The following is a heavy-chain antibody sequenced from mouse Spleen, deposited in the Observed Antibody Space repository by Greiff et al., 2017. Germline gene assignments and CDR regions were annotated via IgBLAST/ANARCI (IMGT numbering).Heavy chain of an antibody. J-gene: IGHJ4*01. Sequence: EVMLVESGGGLVKPGGSLKLSCAASGFTFSDYYMYWVRQTPEKRLEWVATISDGGSYTYYPDSVKGRFTISRDNAKNNLYLQMSSLKSEDTAMYYCARPTDYAMDYWGQGTSVTVSS. V-gene: IGHV5-4*02. CDR1: GFTFSDYY. CDR3: ARPTDYAMDY. D-gene: IGHD1-1*01. CDR2: ISDGGSYT.